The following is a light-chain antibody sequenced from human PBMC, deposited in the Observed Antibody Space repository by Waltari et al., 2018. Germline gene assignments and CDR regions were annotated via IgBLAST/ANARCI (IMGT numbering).Light chain of an antibody. J-gene: IGKJ5*01. CDR1: QTVMYFSNNKDS. V-gene: IGKV4-1*01. CDR2: WAS. CDR3: QQYITSPVT. Sequence: DIVMTQSPDSLAVSLGERATINFKSSQTVMYFSNNKDSLAWYQQKPGQPPKLLIYWASTRESGVPDRFSGSGSATNFTLTINSLQAEDVAVYWCQQYITSPVTFGQGTRLEIK.